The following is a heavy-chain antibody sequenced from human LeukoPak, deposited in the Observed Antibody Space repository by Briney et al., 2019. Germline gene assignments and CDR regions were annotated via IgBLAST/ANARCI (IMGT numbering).Heavy chain of an antibody. CDR3: AKDPYQYSSSWYPH. CDR2: ISGSGGST. D-gene: IGHD6-13*01. CDR1: GFTFSSYS. J-gene: IGHJ4*02. Sequence: GGSLRLSCAASGFTFSSYSMNWVRQAPGKGLEWVSAISGSGGSTYYADSVKGRFTISRDNSKNTLYLQMNSLRAEDTAVYYCAKDPYQYSSSWYPHWGQGTLVTVSS. V-gene: IGHV3-23*01.